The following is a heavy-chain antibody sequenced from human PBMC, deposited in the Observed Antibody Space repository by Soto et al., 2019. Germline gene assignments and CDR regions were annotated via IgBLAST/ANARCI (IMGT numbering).Heavy chain of an antibody. J-gene: IGHJ4*02. CDR3: ATGGACHTPFEY. D-gene: IGHD3-16*01. V-gene: IGHV3-23*01. Sequence: EVHVLESGGGLVQPGGSLRLSCAASGFTFGSYAMTWVRQTPSEGLEWVSTISGSGGDTYYADSVKGRFTISRDNSKNTLYLHMASLRAEDTAVYYCATGGACHTPFEYWGQETLVTVSS. CDR2: ISGSGGDT. CDR1: GFTFGSYA.